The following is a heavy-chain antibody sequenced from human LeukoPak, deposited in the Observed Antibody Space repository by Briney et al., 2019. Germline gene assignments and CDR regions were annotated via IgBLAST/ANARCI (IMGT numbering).Heavy chain of an antibody. CDR2: ISGAGTGI. CDR3: ASPYCTKGVCYYY. CDR1: GFTFSSYE. V-gene: IGHV3-48*03. J-gene: IGHJ4*02. Sequence: SGGSLRLSCAASGFTFSSYEMNWVRQAPGKGLEWVSYISGAGTGIYYADSVKGRFTISRDNVKNSLYLQMNSLRAEDTAVYYCASPYCTKGVCYYYWGQGTLVTVSS. D-gene: IGHD2-8*01.